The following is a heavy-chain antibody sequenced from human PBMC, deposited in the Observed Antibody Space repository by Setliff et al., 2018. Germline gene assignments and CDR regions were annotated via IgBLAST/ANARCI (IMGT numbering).Heavy chain of an antibody. Sequence: SETLSLTCTVSGDSISSYYWSWIRQPPGKGLEWIGYIQTSGTTNYNPSLKSRVTISVDTSKNQFSLRLKSVTAADTAVYYCARHRRDSSGNYFVGLYYFDYWGQGTPVTVSS. J-gene: IGHJ4*02. D-gene: IGHD3-22*01. CDR2: IQTSGTT. CDR3: ARHRRDSSGNYFVGLYYFDY. CDR1: GDSISSYY. V-gene: IGHV4-59*08.